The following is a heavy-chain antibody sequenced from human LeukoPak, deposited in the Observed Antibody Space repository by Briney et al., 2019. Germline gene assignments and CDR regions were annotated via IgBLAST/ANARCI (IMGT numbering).Heavy chain of an antibody. J-gene: IGHJ5*02. Sequence: GGSLRLSCAASGFTFSAYWMHWVRQSPGKGLVWVSRINSDGSSTDYADSVKGRFTISRDIAKSTLYLQMNSLSSEDTAFYHCARDRCSSTSCYNTPNWFDPWGQGTLVTVSS. CDR2: INSDGSST. D-gene: IGHD2-2*02. CDR1: GFTFSAYW. V-gene: IGHV3-74*01. CDR3: ARDRCSSTSCYNTPNWFDP.